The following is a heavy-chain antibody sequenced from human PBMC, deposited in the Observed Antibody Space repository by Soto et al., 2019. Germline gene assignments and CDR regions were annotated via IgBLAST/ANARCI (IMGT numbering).Heavy chain of an antibody. Sequence: QVQVVQSGDEVKKPGASVKVSCKASGYTFTNYGFSWVRQAPGQGLEWMGWISGYNGNTKYAEKFQGRVTMTTDTATSTAHMELRSLSSDDTAVYYCAREGQAPYYHYGMDVWGQGTAVTVSS. CDR1: GYTFTNYG. J-gene: IGHJ6*02. V-gene: IGHV1-18*01. CDR2: ISGYNGNT. CDR3: AREGQAPYYHYGMDV.